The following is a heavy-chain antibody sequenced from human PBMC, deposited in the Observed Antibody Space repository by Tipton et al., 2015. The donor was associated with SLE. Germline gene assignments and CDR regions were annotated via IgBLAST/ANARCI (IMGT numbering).Heavy chain of an antibody. D-gene: IGHD4-17*01. J-gene: IGHJ6*02. CDR1: GGTFNSFG. V-gene: IGHV1-69*04. CDR2: IIPVISIT. Sequence: QSGAEMKKTGSSVKVSCKTSGGTFNSFGISWVRQAPGQGLEWMGTIIPVISITTYAQKFQGRVTITTDESTSTAYMELSSLRSDDTAVYYCARRTTVTSFYYGLDVWGQGTTVTVSS. CDR3: ARRTTVTSFYYGLDV.